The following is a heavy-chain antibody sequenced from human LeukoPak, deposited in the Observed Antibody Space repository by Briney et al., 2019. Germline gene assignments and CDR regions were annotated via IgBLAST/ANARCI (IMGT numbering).Heavy chain of an antibody. Sequence: SETLSLTCTVSGGSISSYYWSWIRQPPGKGLEWIGYIYYSGSTNYNPSLKSRVTISVDTSKNQFSLKLGSVTAADTAVYYCARDYSNYGWFDPWGQGTLVTVSS. CDR3: ARDYSNYGWFDP. V-gene: IGHV4-59*01. J-gene: IGHJ5*02. CDR2: IYYSGST. CDR1: GGSISSYY. D-gene: IGHD4-11*01.